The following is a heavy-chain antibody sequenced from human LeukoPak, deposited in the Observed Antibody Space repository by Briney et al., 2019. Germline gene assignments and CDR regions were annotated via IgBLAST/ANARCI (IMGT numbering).Heavy chain of an antibody. V-gene: IGHV3-20*04. J-gene: IGHJ4*02. Sequence: GGSLRLPCAASGFPFDDYGMSWVRLAPGKGLEWVSGVSWNGAYTEYADSVRGRFTISRDNAKKSLYLQMNSLRVDDTALYYCARRKGPYGSGTYYDSWGQGTLVSVSS. CDR3: ARRKGPYGSGTYYDS. CDR1: GFPFDDYG. D-gene: IGHD3-10*01. CDR2: VSWNGAYT.